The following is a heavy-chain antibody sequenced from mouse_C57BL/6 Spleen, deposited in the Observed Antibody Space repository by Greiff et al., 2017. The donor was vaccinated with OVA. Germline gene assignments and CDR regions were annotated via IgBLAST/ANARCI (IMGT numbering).Heavy chain of an antibody. D-gene: IGHD1-1*01. J-gene: IGHJ2*01. CDR2: IYPGDGDT. CDR3: ARYYYGSSYGFDY. CDR1: GYAFSSYW. V-gene: IGHV1-80*01. Sequence: LVESGAELVKPGASVKISCKASGYAFSSYWMNWVKQRPGKGLEWIGQIYPGDGDTNYNGKFKGKATLTADKSSSTAYMQLSSLTSEDSAVYFCARYYYGSSYGFDYWGQGTTLTVSS.